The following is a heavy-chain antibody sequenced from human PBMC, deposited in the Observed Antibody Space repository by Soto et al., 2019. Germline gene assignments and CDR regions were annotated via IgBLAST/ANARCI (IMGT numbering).Heavy chain of an antibody. J-gene: IGHJ6*02. Sequence: SVKISCKASGGTFSSYAISWVRQAPGQGLEWMGGIIPIFGTANYAQKFQGRVTITADESTSTACVELSSLRSEDTAVYYCARIGYSSSSLGYYYYGMDVWGQGTTVTVSS. CDR1: GGTFSSYA. V-gene: IGHV1-69*13. D-gene: IGHD6-6*01. CDR2: IIPIFGTA. CDR3: ARIGYSSSSLGYYYYGMDV.